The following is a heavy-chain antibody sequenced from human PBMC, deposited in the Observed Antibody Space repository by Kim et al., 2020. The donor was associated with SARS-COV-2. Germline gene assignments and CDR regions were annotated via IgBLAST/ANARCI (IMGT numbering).Heavy chain of an antibody. V-gene: IGHV3-74*01. D-gene: IGHD2-21*01. CDR2: INSDGSST. J-gene: IGHJ6*02. CDR1: GFTFSSYW. Sequence: GGSLRLSCAASGFTFSSYWMHWVRQAPGKGLVWVSRINSDGSSTSYADSVKGRFTISRDNAKNTLYLQMNSLRAEDTAVYYCARAYCGGDCSATFYYYYYGMDVWGQGTTVTVSS. CDR3: ARAYCGGDCSATFYYYYYGMDV.